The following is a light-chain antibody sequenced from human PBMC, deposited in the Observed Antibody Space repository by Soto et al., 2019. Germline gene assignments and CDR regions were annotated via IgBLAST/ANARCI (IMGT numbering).Light chain of an antibody. Sequence: IQMTQSPSSLSASVGDRVTITCRAGQSISTYLNWYQQKPGKAPKLLIYGASNLHSGVPSRFTGSGSGTDFTLTISSLQPEDLATYFCQQSFANPSFGQGTRLEIK. CDR1: QSISTY. V-gene: IGKV1-39*01. CDR3: QQSFANPS. CDR2: GAS. J-gene: IGKJ5*01.